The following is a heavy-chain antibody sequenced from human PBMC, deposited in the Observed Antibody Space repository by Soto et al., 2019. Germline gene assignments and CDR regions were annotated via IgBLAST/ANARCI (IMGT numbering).Heavy chain of an antibody. Sequence: ASVKVSCKASGYTFTGYYMHWVRQAPGQGLEWMGWINPNSGGTNYAQKFQGRVTMTRDTFISTAYMELSRLRSDDTAVYYCARDPSIMITFGGVIVPPDAFDIWGQGTMVTVSS. CDR2: INPNSGGT. D-gene: IGHD3-16*02. CDR1: GYTFTGYY. CDR3: ARDPSIMITFGGVIVPPDAFDI. V-gene: IGHV1-2*02. J-gene: IGHJ3*02.